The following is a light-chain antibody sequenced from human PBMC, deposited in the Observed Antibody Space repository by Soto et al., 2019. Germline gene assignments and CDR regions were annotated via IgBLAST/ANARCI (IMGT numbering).Light chain of an antibody. Sequence: DIQMTQSPTSLSASVEDRVIITYRASQSISNHLNWYKQQPGKAPKXXIFAASSLQSGVPSRFSGSRAGPDFTLTISSLQPEDFATYDCQQSYSSPPTFGQGTKVDIK. CDR1: QSISNH. CDR2: AAS. CDR3: QQSYSSPPT. V-gene: IGKV1-39*01. J-gene: IGKJ1*01.